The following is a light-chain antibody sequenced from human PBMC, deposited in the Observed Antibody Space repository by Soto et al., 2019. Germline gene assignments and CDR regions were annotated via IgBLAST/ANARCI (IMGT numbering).Light chain of an antibody. CDR1: NSNIGSNT. J-gene: IGLJ2*01. V-gene: IGLV1-44*01. CDR2: SNN. Sequence: QSVLTQPPSASGTPGQRVTISCSGSNSNIGSNTVNWYQQLPGTAPKLLIYSNNQRPSGVPDRFSGSKSGTSASLAISGLQSEDEADYYCAVWDDSLNGVVFGGGTKLTVL. CDR3: AVWDDSLNGVV.